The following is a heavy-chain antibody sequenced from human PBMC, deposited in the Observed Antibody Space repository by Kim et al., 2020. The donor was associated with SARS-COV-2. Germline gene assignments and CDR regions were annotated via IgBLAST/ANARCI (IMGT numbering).Heavy chain of an antibody. CDR3: AKGGIMITFGGVIVRPFDY. J-gene: IGHJ4*02. V-gene: IGHV3-23*01. CDR2: ISGSASST. D-gene: IGHD3-16*02. Sequence: GGSLRLSCAASGFTFSSSAMSWVRQAPGKGLEWVSAISGSASSTYYADSVKGRFTISRDNSKNTLYLQMNSLRAEDTALYYCAKGGIMITFGGVIVRPFDYWGQGTLVTVSS. CDR1: GFTFSSSA.